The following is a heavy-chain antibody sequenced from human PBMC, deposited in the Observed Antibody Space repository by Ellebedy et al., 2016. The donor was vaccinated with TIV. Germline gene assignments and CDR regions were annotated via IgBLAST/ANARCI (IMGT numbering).Heavy chain of an antibody. V-gene: IGHV3-7*03. J-gene: IGHJ4*02. CDR2: IKQDGSEK. Sequence: PGGSLRLSCAVSGFPLSSSVMHWVRQAPGKGLEWVANIKQDGSEKYYVDSVKGRFTISRDNAKNSLYLQMNSLRAEDTAVYYCARDHPALIAVADYWGQGTLVTVSS. CDR1: GFPLSSSV. D-gene: IGHD6-19*01. CDR3: ARDHPALIAVADY.